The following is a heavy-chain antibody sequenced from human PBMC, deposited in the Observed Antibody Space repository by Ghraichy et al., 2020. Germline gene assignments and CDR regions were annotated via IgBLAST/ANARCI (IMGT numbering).Heavy chain of an antibody. CDR1: GFPFNAYG. CDR3: ATDSESRRADYDSTGYPAY. J-gene: IGHJ4*02. V-gene: IGHV3-30*03. Sequence: GGSLRLSCAVSGFPFNAYGMHWVRQAPGKGLEWVSVTSYDEKNNYYADSVKGRFATSKDRSENTLYLQMNSLRPEDTAIYYCATDSESRRADYDSTGYPAYWGQGTLVTVSS. CDR2: TSYDEKNN. D-gene: IGHD3-22*01.